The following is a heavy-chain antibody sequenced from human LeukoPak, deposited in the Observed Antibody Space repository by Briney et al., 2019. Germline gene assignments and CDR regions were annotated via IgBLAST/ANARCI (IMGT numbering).Heavy chain of an antibody. V-gene: IGHV1-69*05. CDR2: IIPIFGTA. D-gene: IGHD2-15*01. Sequence: SVKVSCKASGGTFSSYAISWVRQAPGQGLEWMGRIIPIFGTANYAQKFQGRVTITTDESTSTAYMELSSLRSEDTAVYYCARSLRYCSGGSCYWLYYFDCWGEGTLVTVSS. CDR3: ARSLRYCSGGSCYWLYYFDC. CDR1: GGTFSSYA. J-gene: IGHJ4*02.